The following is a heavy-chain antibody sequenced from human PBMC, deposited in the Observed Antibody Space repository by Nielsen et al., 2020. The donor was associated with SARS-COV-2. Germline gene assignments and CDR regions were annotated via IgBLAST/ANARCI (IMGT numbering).Heavy chain of an antibody. CDR2: INHSGST. D-gene: IGHD3-10*01. V-gene: IGHV4-34*01. CDR3: ARDDITMVRGPRNRTPIWFDP. Sequence: SETLSLTCAVYGGSFSGYYWSWIRQPPGKGLEWIGEINHSGSTNYNPSLKSRVTISVDTSKDQFSLKLSSVTAADTAVYYCARDDITMVRGPRNRTPIWFDPWGQGTLVTVSS. CDR1: GGSFSGYY. J-gene: IGHJ5*02.